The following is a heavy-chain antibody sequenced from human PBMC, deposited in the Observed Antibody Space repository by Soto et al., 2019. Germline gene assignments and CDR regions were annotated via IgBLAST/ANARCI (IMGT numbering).Heavy chain of an antibody. J-gene: IGHJ6*02. CDR2: IIPIFGTA. CDR3: ARETKQITMVRGVIVGYYYGMVV. V-gene: IGHV1-69*13. CDR1: GGTFSSYA. D-gene: IGHD3-10*01. Sequence: GASVKVSCKASGGTFSSYAISWVRQAPGQGLEWMGGIIPIFGTANYAQKFQGRVTITADESTSTAYMELSSLRSEDTAVYYCARETKQITMVRGVIVGYYYGMVVWGQGTTVTVSS.